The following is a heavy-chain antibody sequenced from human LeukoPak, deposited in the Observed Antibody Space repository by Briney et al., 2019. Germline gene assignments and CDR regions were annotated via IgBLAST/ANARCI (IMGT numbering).Heavy chain of an antibody. D-gene: IGHD3-10*01. CDR1: GYTFTSYG. V-gene: IGHV1-2*02. CDR3: ARDGNVLLWFGEPLDYYYMDV. Sequence: GASVKVSCKASGYTFTSYGISWVRQAPGQGLEWMGWINPNSGGTNYAQKFQGRVTMTRDTSISTAYMELSRLRSDDTAVYYCARDGNVLLWFGEPLDYYYMDVWGKGTTVTVSS. CDR2: INPNSGGT. J-gene: IGHJ6*03.